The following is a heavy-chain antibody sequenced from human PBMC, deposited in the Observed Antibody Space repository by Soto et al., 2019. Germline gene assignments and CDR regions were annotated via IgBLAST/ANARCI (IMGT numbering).Heavy chain of an antibody. CDR3: ARDSQYCTNGVCYIYCMDV. D-gene: IGHD2-8*01. Sequence: EVQLVESGGGLVKPGGSLRLSCAASGFTFSSYSMNWVRQAPGKGLEWVSSISSSSSYIYYADSVKGRFTISRDNAKNSLYLQMNSLRAEDTAVYYCARDSQYCTNGVCYIYCMDVWGQGTTVTVSS. CDR2: ISSSSSYI. J-gene: IGHJ6*02. CDR1: GFTFSSYS. V-gene: IGHV3-21*01.